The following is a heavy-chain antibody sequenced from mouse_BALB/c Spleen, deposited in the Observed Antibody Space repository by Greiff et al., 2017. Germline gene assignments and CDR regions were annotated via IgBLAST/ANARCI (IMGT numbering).Heavy chain of an antibody. V-gene: IGHV5-6-3*01. J-gene: IGHJ4*01. CDR3: ARDFSYAMDY. CDR1: GFTFSSYG. Sequence: EVQLQESGGGLVQPGGSLKLSCAASGFTFSSYGMSWVRQTPDKRLELVATINSNGGSTYYPDSVKGRFTISRDNAKNTLYLQMSSLKSEDTAMYYCARDFSYAMDYWGQGTSVTVSS. CDR2: INSNGGST.